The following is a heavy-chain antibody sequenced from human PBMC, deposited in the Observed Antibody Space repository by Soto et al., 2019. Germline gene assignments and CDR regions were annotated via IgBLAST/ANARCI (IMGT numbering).Heavy chain of an antibody. CDR1: GFTFSRNA. V-gene: IGHV3-30-3*01. J-gene: IGHJ4*02. CDR3: ARDLQGQTGAAYSLDY. Sequence: QVQLVESGGGVVQPGRSLRLSCGASGFTFSRNAMHWVRQAPGKGLEWVAVILNDGRNKFYADSVKGRFTVSRDNSKNTLHLQMHSLKIEDTAVYFCARDLQGQTGAAYSLDYWGQGTLVTVSS. CDR2: ILNDGRNK. D-gene: IGHD7-27*01.